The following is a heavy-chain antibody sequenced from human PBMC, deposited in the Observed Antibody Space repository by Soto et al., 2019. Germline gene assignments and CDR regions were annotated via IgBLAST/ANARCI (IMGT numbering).Heavy chain of an antibody. Sequence: EVRLVESGGGWVQPGGSLGLSCAASGFTSNTNSIAWVRQAPGKGLGWASVLCSGGSADYAASVKGRFTTSKADSRNTLYLQMNSLRAEDTAVYYWAILFLAHCSGGSCFPSRVRGDFWGQGALVTVSS. V-gene: IGHV3-66*01. D-gene: IGHD2-15*01. CDR1: GFTSNTNS. J-gene: IGHJ4*02. CDR3: AILFLAHCSGGSCFPSRVRGDF. CDR2: LCSGGSA.